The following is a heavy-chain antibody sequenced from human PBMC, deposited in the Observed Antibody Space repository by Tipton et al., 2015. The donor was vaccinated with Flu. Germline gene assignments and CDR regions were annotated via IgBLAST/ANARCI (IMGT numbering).Heavy chain of an antibody. Sequence: TLSLTCGVSGDSVRSSNYYWGWIRQPPGKGLEWIGNTFHSGNTYLNPSLKSRVTISIDTSKNQFSLKLSSVTAADTAVYYCARRDYSNYVSEPQNWFDPQGQGALVTVSS. CDR3: ARRDYSNYVSEPQNWFDP. CDR1: GDSVRSSNYY. V-gene: IGHV4-39*07. CDR2: TFHSGNT. J-gene: IGHJ5*02. D-gene: IGHD4-11*01.